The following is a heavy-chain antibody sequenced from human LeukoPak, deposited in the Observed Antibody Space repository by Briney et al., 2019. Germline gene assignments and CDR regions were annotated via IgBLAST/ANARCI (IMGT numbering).Heavy chain of an antibody. D-gene: IGHD2-2*01. CDR2: ISPSGGGT. CDR1: GFTFSSYA. CDR3: AKMNRVGYHLLSFGDH. J-gene: IGHJ4*02. Sequence: QPGGSLRLSCAASGFTFSSYAMSWVRQAPGSGLEWVSAISPSGGGTNYADFVEGRFTISRDKSKNTLYLELNNLRAEDTAVYYCAKMNRVGYHLLSFGDHWGQGTVVTVSS. V-gene: IGHV3-23*01.